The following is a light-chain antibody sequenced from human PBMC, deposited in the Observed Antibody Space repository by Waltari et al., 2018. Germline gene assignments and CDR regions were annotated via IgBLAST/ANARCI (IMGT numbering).Light chain of an antibody. Sequence: SYELTQPPSVSVSPGQTARITCSGDALPKQYAYWYQQKSGQTPVLVIYEDKKRPSGIPERVSGSSSGTVATLTISGAQVEDEADYFCYSTDNNGRGVFGGGTKLTVL. CDR2: EDK. V-gene: IGLV3-10*01. CDR1: ALPKQY. CDR3: YSTDNNGRGV. J-gene: IGLJ2*01.